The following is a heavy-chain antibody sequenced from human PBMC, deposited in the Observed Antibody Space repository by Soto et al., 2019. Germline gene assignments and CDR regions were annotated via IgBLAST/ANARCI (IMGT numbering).Heavy chain of an antibody. CDR1: GFTFSYYG. J-gene: IGHJ6*03. Sequence: QVQLVESGGGVVQPGRFLRLSCAASGFTFSYYGMHWVRQAPGKGLEWVAVISYDGSKKYYADSVKGRFIISRDNSKNTLDLHMNSLSSEDTAVYYCAKDSERYCSSASCYSYFYMDVWGKGTTVNLSS. CDR2: ISYDGSKK. V-gene: IGHV3-30*18. D-gene: IGHD2-2*01. CDR3: AKDSERYCSSASCYSYFYMDV.